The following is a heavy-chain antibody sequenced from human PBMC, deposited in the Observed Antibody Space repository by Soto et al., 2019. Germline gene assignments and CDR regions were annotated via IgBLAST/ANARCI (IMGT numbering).Heavy chain of an antibody. D-gene: IGHD3-22*01. CDR1: CGSVSSGSYY. CDR2: IYYSGST. Sequence: SETLSLTCTVSCGSVSSGSYYWSWIRQPPGKGLEWIGYIYYSGSTNYNPSLKSRVTISVDTSKNQFSLKLSSVTAADTAVYYCARESEGYYDSSGLAYWGQGTLVTVSS. CDR3: ARESEGYYDSSGLAY. J-gene: IGHJ4*02. V-gene: IGHV4-61*01.